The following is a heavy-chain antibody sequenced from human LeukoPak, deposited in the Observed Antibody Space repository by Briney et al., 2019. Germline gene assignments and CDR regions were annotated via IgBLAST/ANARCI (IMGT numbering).Heavy chain of an antibody. CDR2: IYYSGFT. J-gene: IGHJ4*02. V-gene: IGHV4-31*03. CDR3: ARGGFFGSGSLFDS. CDR1: GGSVISGAY. D-gene: IGHD3-10*01. Sequence: SETLSLTCSVSGGSVISGAYWTWIRQRPGKGLEWIGYIYYSGFTFYSPSLKTRFFISLDTSENQVSLKVNSVTAADTAVYYCARGGFFGSGSLFDSWGQGTLVTVSS.